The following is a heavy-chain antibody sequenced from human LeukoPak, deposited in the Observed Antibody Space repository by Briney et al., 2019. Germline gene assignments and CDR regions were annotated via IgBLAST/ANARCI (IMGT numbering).Heavy chain of an antibody. V-gene: IGHV3-23*01. CDR3: AKGQRTSSTWELDY. CDR2: VSASGDVT. D-gene: IGHD6-25*01. J-gene: IGHJ4*02. CDR1: GLTFSNYG. Sequence: GGSLRLSWAAAGLTFSNYGMTWVRQAAGKGLGWVSVVSASGDVTFYADSVKGRFTISRDNSKNTVHLQMDSLRAEDTAIYYCAKGQRTSSTWELDYWGQGTLVTVSS.